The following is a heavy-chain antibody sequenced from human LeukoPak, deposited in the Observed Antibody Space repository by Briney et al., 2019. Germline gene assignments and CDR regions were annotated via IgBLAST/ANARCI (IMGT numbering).Heavy chain of an antibody. CDR1: GGSFSGYY. Sequence: SETLSLTCAVYGGSFSGYYWSWIRQPPGKGLEWIGEINHSGSTNYNPSLKSRVTISVDTSKNQFSLKLSSVTAADTAVYYCAGYTYYYDSSGPSYYFDYWGQGTLVTVSS. CDR2: INHSGST. J-gene: IGHJ4*02. V-gene: IGHV4-34*09. D-gene: IGHD3-22*01. CDR3: AGYTYYYDSSGPSYYFDY.